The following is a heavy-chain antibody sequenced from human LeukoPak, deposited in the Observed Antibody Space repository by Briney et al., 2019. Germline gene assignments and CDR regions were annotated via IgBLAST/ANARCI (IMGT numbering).Heavy chain of an antibody. V-gene: IGHV3-48*01. CDR2: ISSSSSVT. D-gene: IGHD2-15*01. Sequence: PGGSLRLSCAASGFTFSTNSMTWVRQAPGKGLEWVSYISSSSSVTYYADSVKGRFTISRDNGKNSLLLQMNSLRAEDTALYYCARGYSRAAFDIWGQGTVVAVSS. CDR1: GFTFSTNS. J-gene: IGHJ3*02. CDR3: ARGYSRAAFDI.